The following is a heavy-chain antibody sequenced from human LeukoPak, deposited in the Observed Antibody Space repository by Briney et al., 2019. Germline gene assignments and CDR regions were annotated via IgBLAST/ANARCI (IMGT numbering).Heavy chain of an antibody. Sequence: KPSETLSLTCTVSGVSINSHYWSWIRQPPGKGLEWIGFIYDSGSANYKSSLESRVTMTVDTSKNQFSLKLNSVTAADTAVYYCARVLQNYYHLDVWGKGTTVTVSS. CDR2: IYDSGSA. V-gene: IGHV4-59*11. CDR1: GVSINSHY. J-gene: IGHJ6*03. CDR3: ARVLQNYYHLDV. D-gene: IGHD3-3*01.